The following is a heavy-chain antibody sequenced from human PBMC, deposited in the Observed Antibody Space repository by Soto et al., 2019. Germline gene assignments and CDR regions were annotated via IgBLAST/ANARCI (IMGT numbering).Heavy chain of an antibody. J-gene: IGHJ3*02. V-gene: IGHV4-34*01. CDR2: MSHSGGT. Sequence: QVQLQQWGAGLLKPSETLSLTCAVYGGFVSSGSYYWNWIRQPPGKGLEWIGEMSHSGGTHFNPSLKGRVTISVDTSKNQFSLKMSSVTAADTALYYCARVERGTATTVVDAFDIWGPGTMVTVSS. CDR3: ARVERGTATTVVDAFDI. CDR1: GGFVSSGSYY. D-gene: IGHD1-1*01.